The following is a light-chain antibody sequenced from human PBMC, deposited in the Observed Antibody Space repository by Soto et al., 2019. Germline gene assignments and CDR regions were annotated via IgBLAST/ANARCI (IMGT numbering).Light chain of an antibody. J-gene: IGKJ4*01. V-gene: IGKV3-20*01. CDR2: GAS. CDR1: QSVGSSY. CDR3: QQYDRSPIT. Sequence: EIVLTQSPGTLSLSPGERATLSCRASQSVGSSYLAWYHQKPGQAPRLLIYGASSRATGIPDRFGGSGSGTDFTLTISSLEPEDFAVYYCQQYDRSPITFGGGTKVEIK.